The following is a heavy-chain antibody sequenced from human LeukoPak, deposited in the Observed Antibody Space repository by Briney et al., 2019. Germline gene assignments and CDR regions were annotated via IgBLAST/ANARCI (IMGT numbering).Heavy chain of an antibody. J-gene: IGHJ4*02. Sequence: GASVKVSCKASGGTFSSYAISWVRQAPGQGLEWMGRIIPILGIANYAQKFQGGVTITADQSTSTAYLELSSLRSEDTAVYYCATTMITFGGVIVKPLFDYWGQGTLVSVSS. D-gene: IGHD3-16*02. V-gene: IGHV1-69*04. CDR2: IIPILGIA. CDR1: GGTFSSYA. CDR3: ATTMITFGGVIVKPLFDY.